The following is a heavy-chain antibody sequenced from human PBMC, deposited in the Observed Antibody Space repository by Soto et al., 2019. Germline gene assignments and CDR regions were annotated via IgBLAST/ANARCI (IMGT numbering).Heavy chain of an antibody. CDR2: ISGSGGST. Sequence: EVQLLESGGGLVQPGGSLRLSCAASGFTFSSYAMSCVRQAPGKGLEWVSAISGSGGSTYYADSGKGRFTISRDNSKNTLYLQMNSLRAEDTVVYYCAKEAWFGESSTDVIDYWGQGTLVTVSS. CDR3: AKEAWFGESSTDVIDY. J-gene: IGHJ4*02. D-gene: IGHD3-10*01. CDR1: GFTFSSYA. V-gene: IGHV3-23*01.